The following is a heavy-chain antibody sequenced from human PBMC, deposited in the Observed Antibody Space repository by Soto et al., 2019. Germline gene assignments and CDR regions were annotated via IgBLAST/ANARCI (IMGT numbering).Heavy chain of an antibody. CDR3: AREDYYASRGSPTPVDY. J-gene: IGHJ4*02. V-gene: IGHV3-21*06. CDR1: GFTFSSYG. D-gene: IGHD3-22*01. CDR2: ISRSVSRE. Sequence: PGGSLRLSCAASGFTFSSYGMNWVRQAPGKGLEWVSSISRSVSREHYAVSLEGRFTISRDNAKNSLYLQMNSLRVEDTAVYYCAREDYYASRGSPTPVDYWGQGILVTFSS.